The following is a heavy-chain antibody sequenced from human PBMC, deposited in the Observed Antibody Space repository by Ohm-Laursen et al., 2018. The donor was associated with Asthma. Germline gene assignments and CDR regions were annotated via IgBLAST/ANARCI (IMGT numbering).Heavy chain of an antibody. CDR3: ARDVMEWYLPAFDF. D-gene: IGHD3-3*01. Sequence: SLRLSCAASGFTFSDYYMSWVRQAPGKGLEWVAAGGSYYDGGLKYYADSVNGRFTVSRDDSKNTLYLQMNSLRPDDTAVYYCARDVMEWYLPAFDFWGQGTLVTVSS. V-gene: IGHV3-30-3*01. J-gene: IGHJ4*02. CDR2: GGSYYDGGLK. CDR1: GFTFSDYY.